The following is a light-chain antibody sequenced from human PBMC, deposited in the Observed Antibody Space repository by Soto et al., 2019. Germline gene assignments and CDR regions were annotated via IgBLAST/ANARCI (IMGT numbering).Light chain of an antibody. V-gene: IGLV1-44*01. Sequence: QAVVTQPPSASGTPGQRVTISCSGSSSNIGSNTVNWYQQLPGMAPKLLIYTNNQRPSGVPDRFSGSKSGTSASLAISGLQSEDEADYYCAAWDDSLVGVAFGGGTKLTVL. J-gene: IGLJ2*01. CDR1: SSNIGSNT. CDR2: TNN. CDR3: AAWDDSLVGVA.